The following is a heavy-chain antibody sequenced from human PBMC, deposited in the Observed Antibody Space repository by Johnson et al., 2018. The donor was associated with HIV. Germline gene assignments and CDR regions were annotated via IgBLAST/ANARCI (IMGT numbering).Heavy chain of an antibody. CDR2: ISWNSGSI. J-gene: IGHJ3*02. D-gene: IGHD3-10*01. V-gene: IGHV3-20*04. CDR1: GFTVSSNY. CDR3: ARGRIYGAFAFDI. Sequence: EKLVESGGGVVQPGRSLRLSCAASGFTVSSNYMSWVHQAPGKGLEWVSGISWNSGSIGYADSVKGRFTISRDNAKNSLYLQMNSLRAEDTAVYYCARGRIYGAFAFDIWGQGTMVTVSS.